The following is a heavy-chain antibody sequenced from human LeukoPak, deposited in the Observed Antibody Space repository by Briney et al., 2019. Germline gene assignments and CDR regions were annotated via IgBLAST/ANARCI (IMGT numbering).Heavy chain of an antibody. CDR2: IIPIFGTA. V-gene: IGHV1-69*13. J-gene: IGHJ4*02. Sequence: ASVKVSCKASGYTFTSYDINWVRQAPGQGLEWMGGIIPIFGTANYAQKFQGRVTITADEPTSTAYMELSSLRSEDTAVYYCARALVVPAAIRYYFDYWGQGTLVTVSS. CDR1: GYTFTSYD. CDR3: ARALVVPAAIRYYFDY. D-gene: IGHD2-2*02.